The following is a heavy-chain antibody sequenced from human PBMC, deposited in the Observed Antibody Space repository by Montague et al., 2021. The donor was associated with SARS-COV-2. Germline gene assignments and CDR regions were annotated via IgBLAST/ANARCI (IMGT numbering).Heavy chain of an antibody. CDR3: ARILVAAAGSPFDP. J-gene: IGHJ5*02. V-gene: IGHV2-70*11. Sequence: PALVKPTQTPTLTCTFSGFSLSTSGMCVSWIRQPPGKALGWLARIDWDDDKYYSTSLKTRLTISKDTSKNQVVLTMTNMDPVDTAPYYCARILVAAAGSPFDPWGQGTLVTVSS. CDR1: GFSLSTSGMC. CDR2: IDWDDDK. D-gene: IGHD6-13*01.